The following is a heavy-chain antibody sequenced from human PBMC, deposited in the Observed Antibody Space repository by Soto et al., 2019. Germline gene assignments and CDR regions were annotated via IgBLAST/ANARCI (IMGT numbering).Heavy chain of an antibody. D-gene: IGHD5-12*01. CDR3: ARDYRREGYNFGY. CDR1: GGTFSSYA. CDR2: IIPICGTA. V-gene: IGHV1-69*01. J-gene: IGHJ4*02. Sequence: QVQLVQSGAEVKKPGSSVKVSCKASGGTFSSYAISWVRQAPGQGLEWMGGIIPICGTANYAQKFQGRVTLTEYESTSTAYRELSSLRSEDTAVYYCARDYRREGYNFGYWGQGTLVTVSS.